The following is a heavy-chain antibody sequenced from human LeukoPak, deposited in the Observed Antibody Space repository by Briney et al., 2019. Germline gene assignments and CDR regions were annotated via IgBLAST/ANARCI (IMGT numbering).Heavy chain of an antibody. V-gene: IGHV3-74*01. D-gene: IGHD2-21*01. J-gene: IGHJ4*02. Sequence: PGGSLRLSCAASGFSFSNYWMHWVRQAPGKGLVWVIRMNSDGSATYYADSVQGRFTISRDNAKNTLYLQMNRLRAEDTAMYFCANCPNYFDSWGQGTLVTVSS. CDR2: MNSDGSAT. CDR1: GFSFSNYW. CDR3: ANCPNYFDS.